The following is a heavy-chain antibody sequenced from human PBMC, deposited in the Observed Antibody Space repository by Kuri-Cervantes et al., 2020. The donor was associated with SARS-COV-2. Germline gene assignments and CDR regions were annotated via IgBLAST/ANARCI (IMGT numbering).Heavy chain of an antibody. D-gene: IGHD2-15*01. CDR3: ARDRIGVHDS. J-gene: IGHJ4*02. CDR1: GFIFISYA. V-gene: IGHV3-30-3*01. CDR2: ISYDGSNK. Sequence: SLKISCAASGFIFISYAMHWVRPAPGKVVEWVAVISYDGSNKYFAESVKGRFIISRDSSKNTLYLQMSILTAEDTSMYYCARDRIGVHDSWGQGTLVTVSS.